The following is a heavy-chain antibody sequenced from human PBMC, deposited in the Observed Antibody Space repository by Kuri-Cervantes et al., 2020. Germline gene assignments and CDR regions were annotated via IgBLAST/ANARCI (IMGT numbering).Heavy chain of an antibody. CDR3: ARGAPSDS. J-gene: IGHJ4*02. CDR1: GFIVNNNY. V-gene: IGHV3-53*01. CDR2: IYPGGST. Sequence: GGSLRLSCAASGFIVNNNYMAWARQAPGKGLEWVSLIYPGGSTNYADSVKGRFTISRDSSKNTLYLQMNSLRAEDTGVYYCARGAPSDSWGQGTLVTVSS.